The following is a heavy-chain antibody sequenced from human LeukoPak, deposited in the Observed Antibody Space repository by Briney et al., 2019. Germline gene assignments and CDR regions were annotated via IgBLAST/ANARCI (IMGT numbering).Heavy chain of an antibody. CDR1: GCTFSSYA. J-gene: IGHJ4*02. CDR2: IIPIFGTA. CDR3: ARDGDAGGYFDY. Sequence: SVKVSCKASGCTFSSYAISWVRQAPGQGLEWMGRIIPIFGTANYAQKFQGRVTITTDESTSTAYMELSSLRSEDTALYYCARDGDAGGYFDYWGQGTLVTVSS. D-gene: IGHD2-8*02. V-gene: IGHV1-69*05.